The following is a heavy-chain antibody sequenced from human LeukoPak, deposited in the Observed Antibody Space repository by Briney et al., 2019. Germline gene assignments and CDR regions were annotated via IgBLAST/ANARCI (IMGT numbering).Heavy chain of an antibody. Sequence: GGSLRLSCAASGFTFSSYAMSWVRQAPGKGLEWVAVISYDGSNKYYADSVKGRFTITRDNSKNTLYLQMNSLRAEDTAVYYCARDRVGATDYFDYWGQGTLVTVSS. CDR1: GFTFSSYA. J-gene: IGHJ4*02. D-gene: IGHD1-26*01. V-gene: IGHV3-30-3*01. CDR3: ARDRVGATDYFDY. CDR2: ISYDGSNK.